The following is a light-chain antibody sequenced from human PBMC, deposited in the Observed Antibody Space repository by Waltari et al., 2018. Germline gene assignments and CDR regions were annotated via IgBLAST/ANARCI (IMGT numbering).Light chain of an antibody. CDR2: DVS. CDR1: SSDGGGYNS. J-gene: IGLJ2*01. Sequence: QSALTQPASVSGSPGQSITISCTGTSSDGGGYNSVPWYQDHPGQAPKVIIYDVSDRPSGISERFSGSKSGNTASLTISGLQAEDEADYYCSSQSSDNVVLFGGGTKLTVL. V-gene: IGLV2-14*03. CDR3: SSQSSDNVVL.